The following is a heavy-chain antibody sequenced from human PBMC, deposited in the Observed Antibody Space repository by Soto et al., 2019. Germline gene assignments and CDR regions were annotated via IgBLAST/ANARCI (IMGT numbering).Heavy chain of an antibody. CDR2: IYYTGTT. D-gene: IGHD4-4*01. CDR3: VRDSPGNNFFDY. Sequence: PSETLSLTCAVSGGSLSSSNWWRWVRQPPGKGLEWIGYIYYTGTTNYNPSLKTRVSMSVDTSKSQFSLRLSSVTAADTAVYYCVRDSPGNNFFDYWGQGALVTVSS. J-gene: IGHJ4*02. CDR1: GGSLSSSNW. V-gene: IGHV4-4*02.